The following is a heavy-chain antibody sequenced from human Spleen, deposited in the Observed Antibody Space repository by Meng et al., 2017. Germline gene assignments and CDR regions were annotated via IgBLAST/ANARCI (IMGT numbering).Heavy chain of an antibody. CDR2: IYHSGST. CDR1: CRSVGNSNW. Sequence: QAQGRGPRSVTPQGALALTRQVHCRSVGNSNWWSWVRQPPGKGLGWIGEIYHSGSTNYNPSLKSRVTISVDKSKNQFSLKLSSVTAADTAVYYCARRDIVVVFDPWGQGTLVTVSS. D-gene: IGHD2-15*01. J-gene: IGHJ5*02. V-gene: IGHV4-4*03. CDR3: ARRDIVVVFDP.